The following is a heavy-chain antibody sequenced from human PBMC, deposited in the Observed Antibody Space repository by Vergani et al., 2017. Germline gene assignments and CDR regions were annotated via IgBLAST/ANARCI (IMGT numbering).Heavy chain of an antibody. Sequence: EVQLVESGGGLVQPGGSLRLSCAASGFTFSSYWMSWVRQAPGKGLEWVANIKQDGSEKYYVDSVKGRFTISSDNAKNSLYLQMNSLRAEDTAVYYCARERRVVAARGGPADYWGQGTLVTVSS. CDR2: IKQDGSEK. J-gene: IGHJ4*02. V-gene: IGHV3-7*03. D-gene: IGHD2-15*01. CDR3: ARERRVVAARGGPADY. CDR1: GFTFSSYW.